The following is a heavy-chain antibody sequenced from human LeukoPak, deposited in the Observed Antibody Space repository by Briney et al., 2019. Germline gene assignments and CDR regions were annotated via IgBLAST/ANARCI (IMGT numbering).Heavy chain of an antibody. J-gene: IGHJ6*03. CDR1: GYSISSGYY. CDR3: ARQGGSNSPYYDYYMDV. Sequence: PSGTLSLTCAVSGYSISSGYYWGWFRQPPGKGPEWIGCIYHSGTTYYNPSLKSRVTISVDTSKNQFSLTISSVTAADTAVYYCARQGGSNSPYYDYYMDVWGKGATVTVSS. D-gene: IGHD6-13*01. CDR2: IYHSGTT. V-gene: IGHV4-38-2*01.